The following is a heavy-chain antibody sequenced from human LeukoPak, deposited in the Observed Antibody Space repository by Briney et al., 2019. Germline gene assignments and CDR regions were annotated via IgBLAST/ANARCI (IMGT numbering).Heavy chain of an antibody. CDR1: GDTFSSYA. D-gene: IGHD3-3*01. CDR3: ARVSSARYYEGGYFDY. J-gene: IGHJ4*02. CDR2: IIPIFGTA. V-gene: IGHV1-69*05. Sequence: SVKVSCKASGDTFSSYAVSWVRQAPGQGLEWMGGIIPIFGTANYAQKFQGRVTITTDESTSTAYMELSSLRSEDTAVYYCARVSSARYYEGGYFDYWGQGTLVTVSS.